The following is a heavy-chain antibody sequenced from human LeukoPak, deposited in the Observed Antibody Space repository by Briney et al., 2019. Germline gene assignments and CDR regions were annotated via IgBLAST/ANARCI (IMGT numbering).Heavy chain of an antibody. CDR1: GFTFSSYS. CDR2: ISSSSSYI. D-gene: IGHD1-26*01. J-gene: IGHJ3*02. V-gene: IGHV3-21*01. Sequence: GGSLRLSCAASGFTFSSYSMNWVRQAPGKGLEWVPSISSSSSYIYYADSVKGRFTISRDNAKNSLYLQMNSLRAEDTAVYYCATDPQRWELLYRDAFDIWSRGTMVTVSS. CDR3: ATDPQRWELLYRDAFDI.